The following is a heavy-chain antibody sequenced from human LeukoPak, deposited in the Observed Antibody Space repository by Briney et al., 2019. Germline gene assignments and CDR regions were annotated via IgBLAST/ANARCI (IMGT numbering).Heavy chain of an antibody. CDR3: AKELGWWWELLPQGRQSDAFDI. V-gene: IGHV3-23*01. Sequence: GGSLRLSCAASGFTFSSYAMSWVRQAPGKGLEWVSAISGSGGSTYYADSVKGRFTISRDNSKNTLYLQMNSLRAEDTAVYYCAKELGWWWELLPQGRQSDAFDIWGQGTMVTVSS. D-gene: IGHD1-26*01. CDR1: GFTFSSYA. J-gene: IGHJ3*02. CDR2: ISGSGGST.